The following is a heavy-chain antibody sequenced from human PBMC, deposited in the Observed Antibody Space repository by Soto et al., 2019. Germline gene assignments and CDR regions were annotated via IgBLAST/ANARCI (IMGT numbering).Heavy chain of an antibody. CDR1: GYTFTNYG. CDR3: ARDRGSYALDY. V-gene: IGHV1-18*01. D-gene: IGHD1-26*01. J-gene: IGHJ4*02. Sequence: QVQLVQSGSEVRKPGASVKVSCKASGYTFTNYGLIWARQAPGQGLEWMGWISAYNGKTNYSQKVQVRVTMTTDTSTSTAYMELRSLRSDDTAVYYCARDRGSYALDYWGQGTLVSVSS. CDR2: ISAYNGKT.